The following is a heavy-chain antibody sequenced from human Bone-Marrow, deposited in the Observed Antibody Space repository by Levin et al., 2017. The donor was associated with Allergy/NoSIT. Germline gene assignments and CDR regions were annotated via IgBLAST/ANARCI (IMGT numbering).Heavy chain of an antibody. J-gene: IGHJ4*02. CDR3: ARDLSSSSPN. CDR2: ISSSGTDI. D-gene: IGHD6-6*01. V-gene: IGHV3-48*01. Sequence: GGSLRLSCAASGFTFNIYSMNWVRQAPGKGLEWVSYISSSGTDIKYADSVKGRFTISRDTAKNSLYLQMNSLRADDTAVYYCARDLSSSSPNWGQGTLVTVSS. CDR1: GFTFNIYS.